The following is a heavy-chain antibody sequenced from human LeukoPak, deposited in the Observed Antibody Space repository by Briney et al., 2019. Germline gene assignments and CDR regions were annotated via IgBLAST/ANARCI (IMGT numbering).Heavy chain of an antibody. J-gene: IGHJ4*02. D-gene: IGHD5-18*01. CDR1: GFTFSSYW. V-gene: IGHV3-7*01. CDR2: IKQDGSEK. Sequence: GGSLRLSCAASGFTFSSYWMSWVRQVPGKGLEWVANIKQDGSEKYYVDSVKGRFTISRDNAKNSLYLQMNSLRAEDTAVYYCARDRGVRGYSYGEGYWGQGTLVTVSS. CDR3: ARDRGVRGYSYGEGY.